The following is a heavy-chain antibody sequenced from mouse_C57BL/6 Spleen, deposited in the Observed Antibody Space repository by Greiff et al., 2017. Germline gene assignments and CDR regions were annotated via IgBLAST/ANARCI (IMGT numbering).Heavy chain of an antibody. J-gene: IGHJ2*01. CDR3: ARWRSYYFDY. CDR1: GYTFTNYW. Sequence: LQESGAELVRPGTSVKMSCKASGYTFTNYWIGWAKQRPGHGLEWIGDIYPGGGYTNYNEKFKGKATLTADKSSSTAYMQFSSLTSEDSAIYYCARWRSYYFDYWGQGTTLTVSS. V-gene: IGHV1-63*01. CDR2: IYPGGGYT.